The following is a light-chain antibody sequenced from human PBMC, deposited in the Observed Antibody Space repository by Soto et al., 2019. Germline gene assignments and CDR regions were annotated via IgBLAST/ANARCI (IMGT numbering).Light chain of an antibody. Sequence: QSALTQPRSVSGSPGQSVAISCTGTSSYVGAYNYVSWYQQHPGKAPKLMIYDVDKRPSGVPDRFSGSKSGNTASLTISGLQAEDEADYYCCSYEDTYVELGGGTKLTVL. CDR2: DVD. CDR3: CSYEDTYVE. V-gene: IGLV2-11*01. CDR1: SSYVGAYNY. J-gene: IGLJ2*01.